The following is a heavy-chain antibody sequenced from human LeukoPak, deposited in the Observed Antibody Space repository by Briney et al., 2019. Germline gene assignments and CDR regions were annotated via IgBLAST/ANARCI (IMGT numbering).Heavy chain of an antibody. CDR2: ISSSGSTI. Sequence: GGSLRLSCAASGFTFSSYAMSWIRQAPGKGLEWVSYISSSGSTIYYADSVKGRFTISRDNAKNSLYLQMNSLRAEDTAVYYCARAPYCGGDCYAFDIWGQGTMVTVSS. CDR3: ARAPYCGGDCYAFDI. J-gene: IGHJ3*02. CDR1: GFTFSSYA. V-gene: IGHV3-11*01. D-gene: IGHD2-21*02.